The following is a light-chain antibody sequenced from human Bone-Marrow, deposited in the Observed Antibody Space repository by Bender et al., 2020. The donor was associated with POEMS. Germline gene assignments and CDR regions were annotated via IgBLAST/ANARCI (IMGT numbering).Light chain of an antibody. Sequence: NFMLTQPHSVSESPGKTVTFSCTRSSGNLASNYVQWYQQRPGSSPTTVIYENSQRPSGVPDRFSGSKSGTSASLAITGLRDEDEADYYCQSYDSRLSGSGVFGGGTKLTVL. CDR3: QSYDSRLSGSGV. CDR1: SGNLASNY. CDR2: ENS. J-gene: IGLJ3*02. V-gene: IGLV6-57*01.